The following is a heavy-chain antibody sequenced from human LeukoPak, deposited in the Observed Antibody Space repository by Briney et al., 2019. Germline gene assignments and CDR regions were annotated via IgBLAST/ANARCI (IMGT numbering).Heavy chain of an antibody. V-gene: IGHV4-34*01. CDR1: GGSFSGYY. CDR3: AREEVPAANYYYYGMDV. J-gene: IGHJ6*02. D-gene: IGHD2-2*01. Sequence: SETLSLTCAVYGGSFSGYYWSWIRQPPGKGLEWIGEINHSGSTNYNPSLKSRVTISVDTSKNQFSLKLSSVTAADTAVYYCAREEVPAANYYYYGMDVWGQGTTVTVSS. CDR2: INHSGST.